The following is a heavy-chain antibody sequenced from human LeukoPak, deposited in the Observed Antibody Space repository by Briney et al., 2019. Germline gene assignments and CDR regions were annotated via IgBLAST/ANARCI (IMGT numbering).Heavy chain of an antibody. Sequence: GESLKISSKGSGYSFISYWIGWVRQMPGKGLEWMGIIYPGDSDTRYSPSFQGQATISADKSISTPDLQWSRRKASATAMYYCAGRSQRRGGTAFDSWGQETMVTVS. CDR1: GYSFISYW. J-gene: IGHJ3*02. V-gene: IGHV5-51*01. CDR3: AGRSQRRGGTAFDS. D-gene: IGHD1-26*01. CDR2: IYPGDSDT.